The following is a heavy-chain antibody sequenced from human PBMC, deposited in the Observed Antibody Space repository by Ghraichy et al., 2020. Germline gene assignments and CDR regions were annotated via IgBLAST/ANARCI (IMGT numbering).Heavy chain of an antibody. CDR2: IWYDGSNK. D-gene: IGHD2-21*01. CDR3: ARDSVVEGYIDY. V-gene: IGHV3-33*01. CDR1: GFTFSSYG. Sequence: GGSLRLSCAASGFTFSSYGMHWVRQAPGKGLEWVAVIWYDGSNKYYADSVKGRFTISRDNSKNTLYLQMNSLRAEDTAVYYCARDSVVEGYIDYWGQGTLVTVSS. J-gene: IGHJ4*02.